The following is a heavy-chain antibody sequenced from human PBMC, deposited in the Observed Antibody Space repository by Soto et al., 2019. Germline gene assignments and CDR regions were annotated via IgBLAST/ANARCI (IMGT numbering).Heavy chain of an antibody. CDR1: GFTFSSYA. CDR3: AASTPRGTVAHYYYYGMDV. V-gene: IGHV3-23*01. J-gene: IGHJ6*02. CDR2: ISGSGGST. D-gene: IGHD4-17*01. Sequence: EVQLLESGGGLVQPGGSLRLSCAASGFTFSSYAMSWVRQAPGKGLEWVSAISGSGGSTYYADSVKGRFTISRDNSKNTLYLQMNSLRAEDTAVYYCAASTPRGTVAHYYYYGMDVWGQGTTVTVSS.